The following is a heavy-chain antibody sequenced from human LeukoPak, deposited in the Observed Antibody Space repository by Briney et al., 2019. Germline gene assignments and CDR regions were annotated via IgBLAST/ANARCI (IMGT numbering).Heavy chain of an antibody. CDR3: SRDLRTGADF. J-gene: IGHJ4*02. CDR2: FYYSGST. Sequence: PSETLSLTCTVSAGSISSSSYYWGWIRQPPGKGLEWIGSFYYSGSTYYNPSLKSRVSISVDTSKNQFSLKLTSVTASDTAVYYCSRDLRTGADFWGQGTLVTVSS. CDR1: AGSISSSSYY. V-gene: IGHV4-39*02. D-gene: IGHD1-1*01.